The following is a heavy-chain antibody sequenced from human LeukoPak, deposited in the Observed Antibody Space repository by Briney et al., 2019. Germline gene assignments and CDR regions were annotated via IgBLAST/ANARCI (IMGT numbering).Heavy chain of an antibody. CDR1: GYTFTSYG. V-gene: IGHV1-18*01. D-gene: IGHD3-22*01. Sequence: GASVKVSCKASGYTFTSYGISWVRQAPGQGLEWMGWISAYNGNTNYAQKLQGRVTMTTDTSTSTAYMELRSLRSDDTAVYYCARVRLTYYYDSSGYYPFDYWGQGTLVTVSS. J-gene: IGHJ4*02. CDR2: ISAYNGNT. CDR3: ARVRLTYYYDSSGYYPFDY.